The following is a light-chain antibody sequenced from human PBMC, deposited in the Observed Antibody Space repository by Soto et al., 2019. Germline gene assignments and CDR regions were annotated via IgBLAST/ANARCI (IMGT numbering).Light chain of an antibody. Sequence: QSALTQPASVSGSPGQSITNSCTGTSSDVGGYNYVSWYQHHPGKAPKLMIYDVTNRPSGVSNRFSGSKSGNTASLTISGLQAEDEADYYCSSYTISSTVVFGGGTKLTVL. CDR1: SSDVGGYNY. J-gene: IGLJ2*01. CDR2: DVT. V-gene: IGLV2-14*03. CDR3: SSYTISSTVV.